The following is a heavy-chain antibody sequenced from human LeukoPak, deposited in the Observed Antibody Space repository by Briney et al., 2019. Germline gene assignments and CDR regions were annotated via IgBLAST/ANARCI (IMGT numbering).Heavy chain of an antibody. D-gene: IGHD1-1*01. J-gene: IGHJ3*02. V-gene: IGHV1-46*01. CDR2: INPSGGST. Sequence: ASVKVSCKASGYTFTSYYMHWVRQAPGQGLEWMGIINPSGGSTSYAQKFQGRVTMTMDMSTSTVYMELSGLRSEDTAVYYCARGAPVQLNRGVKGAFDIWGQGTMVTVSS. CDR1: GYTFTSYY. CDR3: ARGAPVQLNRGVKGAFDI.